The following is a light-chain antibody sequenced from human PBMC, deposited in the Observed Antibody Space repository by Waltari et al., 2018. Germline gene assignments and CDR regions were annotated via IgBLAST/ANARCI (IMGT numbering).Light chain of an antibody. CDR2: GAS. CDR1: LSIADN. CDR3: QQYNRWPPIT. Sequence: VMTQSPATLSVSPGERATLSCRASLSIADNLAWYQQKRGQAPRLLIYGASTRATGIPARFTGRGSGTDFTLTISSLQSEDSAVYCCQQYNRWPPITFGQGTRLEI. J-gene: IGKJ5*01. V-gene: IGKV3-15*01.